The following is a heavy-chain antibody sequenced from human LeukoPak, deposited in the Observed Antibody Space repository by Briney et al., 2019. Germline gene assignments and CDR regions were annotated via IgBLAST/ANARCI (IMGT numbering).Heavy chain of an antibody. D-gene: IGHD2-21*02. CDR3: TRGQSYCGADCYSD. J-gene: IGHJ4*02. Sequence: GGSPRLSCAASGFSVSNYYMSWVRQPPGKGLEWVSVMYTGGGRYYGDSVKGRFTFSRDNSKNTVFLQMNSLRVEDTALYYCTRGQSYCGADCYSDWGQGTLATVSS. V-gene: IGHV3-66*01. CDR1: GFSVSNYY. CDR2: MYTGGGR.